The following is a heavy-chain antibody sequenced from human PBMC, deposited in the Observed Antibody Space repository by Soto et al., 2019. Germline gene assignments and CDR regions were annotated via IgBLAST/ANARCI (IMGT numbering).Heavy chain of an antibody. D-gene: IGHD4-17*01. CDR3: PRHRRPTHYFDY. J-gene: IGHJ4*02. V-gene: IGHV3-33*01. CDR1: GFTFSGYG. CDR2: IWYDGSNK. Sequence: GGSLRLSCAASGFTFSGYGMHWVRQAPGKGLEWVAVIWYDGSNKYYADSVKGRFTISRDNSKNTLYLQMNSLTAEDTAVSYCPRHRRPTHYFDYWGQGTLVTVSS.